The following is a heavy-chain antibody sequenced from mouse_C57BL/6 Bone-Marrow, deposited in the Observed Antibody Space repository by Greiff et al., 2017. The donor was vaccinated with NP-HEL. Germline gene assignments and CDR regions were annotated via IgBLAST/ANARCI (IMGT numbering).Heavy chain of an antibody. CDR3: ARNYYGGSGWYFDV. V-gene: IGHV1-64*01. Sequence: QVQLQQPGAELVKPGASVKLSCKASGYTFTSYWMHWVKQRPGQGLEWIGMIHPNSGSTNYNEKFKTKATLTVDKSSSTAYMQLSSLTSEDSAVYDCARNYYGGSGWYFDVWGTGTTVTVSS. CDR1: GYTFTSYW. D-gene: IGHD1-1*01. CDR2: IHPNSGST. J-gene: IGHJ1*03.